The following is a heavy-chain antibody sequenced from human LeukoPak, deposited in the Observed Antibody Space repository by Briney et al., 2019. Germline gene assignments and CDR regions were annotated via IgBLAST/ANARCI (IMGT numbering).Heavy chain of an antibody. CDR1: GFTFSSYS. V-gene: IGHV3-21*01. Sequence: PGGSLRLSCAASGFTFSSYSMNWVRQAPGKGLEWVSSIISSSSYIYYADSVKGRFTISRDNAKNSLYLQMNSLRAEDTAVYYCARDSRMIGTEPRWLSTADYWGQGTLVTVSS. CDR2: IISSSSYI. CDR3: ARDSRMIGTEPRWLSTADY. D-gene: IGHD3-22*01. J-gene: IGHJ4*02.